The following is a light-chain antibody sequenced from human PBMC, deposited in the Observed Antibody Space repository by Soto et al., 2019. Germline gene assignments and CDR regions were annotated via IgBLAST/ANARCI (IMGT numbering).Light chain of an antibody. V-gene: IGKV3-20*01. J-gene: IGKJ1*01. Sequence: ERVLTQSPVTLSVSPGERVALSCRASQSVGSNLAWYQQKLGQAPSLLIYGASNRATGIPDRFSGSGSGTDSTLTIRRLEPEDFAVYYCQQYGSSGTFGQGTKVDIK. CDR1: QSVGSN. CDR2: GAS. CDR3: QQYGSSGT.